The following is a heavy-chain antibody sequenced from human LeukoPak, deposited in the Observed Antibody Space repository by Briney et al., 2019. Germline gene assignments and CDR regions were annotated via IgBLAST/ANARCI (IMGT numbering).Heavy chain of an antibody. CDR1: GFTFSSYS. CDR2: ISSSSSYI. D-gene: IGHD6-6*01. V-gene: IGHV3-21*01. J-gene: IGHJ4*02. CDR3: ARAPSSSSGGSDY. Sequence: GGSLRLSCAASGFTFSSYSMNWVRQAPGKGLEWVSSISSSSSYIYYADSVKGRFTISRDNAKNSLYLQMNSLRAEDTAVYYCARAPSSSSGGSDYWGQGTLVTVSS.